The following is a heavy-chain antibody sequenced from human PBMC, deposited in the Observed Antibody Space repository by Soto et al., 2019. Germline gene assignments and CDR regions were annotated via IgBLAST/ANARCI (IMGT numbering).Heavy chain of an antibody. Sequence: QVHLQESGPGLVKPSGTLSLPCGVSGGSISSINWWSWVRQTPGKGLEWIGEIYYSGSTNYNPSLTSRVTMSIDKSKNQFFLNLTSVTAADTALYYWARSSGVSATNWFDAWGQGTLVTVSS. J-gene: IGHJ5*02. CDR3: ARSSGVSATNWFDA. D-gene: IGHD3-10*01. CDR1: GGSISSINW. CDR2: IYYSGST. V-gene: IGHV4-4*02.